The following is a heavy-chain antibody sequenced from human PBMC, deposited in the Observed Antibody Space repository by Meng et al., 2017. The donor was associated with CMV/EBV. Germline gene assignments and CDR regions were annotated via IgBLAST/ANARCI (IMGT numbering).Heavy chain of an antibody. J-gene: IGHJ4*02. Sequence: DYYWGWIRQPPGKGLEWSGNVHHGGTTYYNPSLRSRVSLSVDTSKNQFALILLSLTASYPSFYYFARLHVTVFRAFVIPYFFYSWVQGALVTVSS. CDR3: ARLHVTVFRAFVIPYFFYS. V-gene: IGHV4-38-2*01. D-gene: IGHD3-3*01. CDR1: DYY. CDR2: VHHGGTT.